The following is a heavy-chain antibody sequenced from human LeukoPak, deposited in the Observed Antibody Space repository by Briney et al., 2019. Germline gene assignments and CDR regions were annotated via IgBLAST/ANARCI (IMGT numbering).Heavy chain of an antibody. V-gene: IGHV4-59*01. Sequence: SETLSLTCTVSGGSISSYYWSWIRQPPGKGLEWIGYIYYSGSTNYNPSLKSRVTISVDTSKNQFSLKLSSVTAADTAVYYCARGMLGTTTTFDYWGQGTLATVSS. CDR3: ARGMLGTTTTFDY. CDR2: IYYSGST. CDR1: GGSISSYY. D-gene: IGHD1-1*01. J-gene: IGHJ4*02.